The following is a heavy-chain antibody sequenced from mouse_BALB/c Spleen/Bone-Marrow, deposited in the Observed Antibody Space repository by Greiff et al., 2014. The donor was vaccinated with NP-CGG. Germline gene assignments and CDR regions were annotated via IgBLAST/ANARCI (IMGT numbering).Heavy chain of an antibody. CDR1: GYTFTSYW. CDR2: ITPSTGYI. V-gene: IGHV1-7*01. J-gene: IGHJ3*01. CDR3: ARPRFAY. Sequence: QVQLQQSGAELAKPGASVKMSCKASGYTFTSYWMHWIKQRPGQGLEWIGYITPSTGYIEYNQKFKDKATLAADKSSSTAYMQLSSLASEGSAVYYCARPRFAYWGQGTLVTVSA.